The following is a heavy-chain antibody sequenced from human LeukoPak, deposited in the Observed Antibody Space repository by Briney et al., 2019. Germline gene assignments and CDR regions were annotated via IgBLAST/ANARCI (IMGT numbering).Heavy chain of an antibody. Sequence: GASVKVSCKASGYTFTSYDINWVRQATGQGLEWMGWMNPNSGNTGYAQKLQGRVTMTTDTSTSTAYMELRSLRSDDTAVYYCARDGAYYYGSGSYRGWGQGTLVTVSS. J-gene: IGHJ4*02. CDR2: MNPNSGNT. CDR3: ARDGAYYYGSGSYRG. D-gene: IGHD3-10*01. V-gene: IGHV1-8*01. CDR1: GYTFTSYD.